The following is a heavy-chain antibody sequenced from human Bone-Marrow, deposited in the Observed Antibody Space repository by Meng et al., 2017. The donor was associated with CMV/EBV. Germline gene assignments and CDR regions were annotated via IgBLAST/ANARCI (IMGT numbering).Heavy chain of an antibody. CDR2: IIPILGIA. V-gene: IGHV1-69*10. CDR1: GGTFSSYA. Sequence: SVKVSCKASGGTFSSYAISWVRQAPGQGFEWMGGIIPILGIANYAQKFQGRVTITADKSTSTAYMELSSLRSEDTAVYYCARGLEGCGGDCYFAFDIWGQGTMVTVSS. J-gene: IGHJ3*02. D-gene: IGHD2-21*01. CDR3: ARGLEGCGGDCYFAFDI.